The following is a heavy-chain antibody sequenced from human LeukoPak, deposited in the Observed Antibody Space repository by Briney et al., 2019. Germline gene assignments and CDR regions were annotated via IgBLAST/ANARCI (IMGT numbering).Heavy chain of an antibody. CDR3: ATKTSYGDRYFDY. V-gene: IGHV3-23*01. CDR2: ISGTTGTT. J-gene: IGHJ4*02. CDR1: GFTFSSYA. D-gene: IGHD4-17*01. Sequence: GGSLRLSCAASGFTFSSYAMSWIRQAPGKGLEWLSAISGTTGTTFYADSVKGRFTISRDNSKNALYLQMNTLRAEDTAVYYCATKTSYGDRYFDYWGQGTLVTVSS.